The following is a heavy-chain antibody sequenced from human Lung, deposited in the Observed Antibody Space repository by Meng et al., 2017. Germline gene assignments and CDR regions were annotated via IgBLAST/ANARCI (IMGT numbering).Heavy chain of an antibody. CDR2: INHSGST. V-gene: IGHV4-34*01. CDR1: GGCCSYYY. J-gene: IGHJ4*02. Sequence: QVQLQHGGAGLLKHSEPLSLTFVCSGGCCSYYYWSWIRQPPGKGLEWIGEINHSGSTTYNPSLESRATISVDTSQNNLSLKLSSVTAADSAVYYCARGPTTMAHDFDYWGQGTLVTVSS. D-gene: IGHD4-11*01. CDR3: ARGPTTMAHDFDY.